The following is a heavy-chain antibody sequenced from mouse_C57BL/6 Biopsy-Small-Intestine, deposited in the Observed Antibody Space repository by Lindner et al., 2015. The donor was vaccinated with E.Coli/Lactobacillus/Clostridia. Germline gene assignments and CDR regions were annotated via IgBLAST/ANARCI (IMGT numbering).Heavy chain of an antibody. D-gene: IGHD2-4*01. V-gene: IGHV1-20*01. CDR1: GYSFTGYF. CDR2: INPYNGDT. CDR3: ARGDYDPYYAMDY. J-gene: IGHJ4*01. Sequence: VQLQESGPELVKPGDSVKISCKASGYSFTGYFMNWVMQSHGKSLEWIGRINPYNGDTFYNQKFKGKATLTVDKSSSTAHMGLRSLTSEDSAVYYCARGDYDPYYAMDYWGQGTSVTVSS.